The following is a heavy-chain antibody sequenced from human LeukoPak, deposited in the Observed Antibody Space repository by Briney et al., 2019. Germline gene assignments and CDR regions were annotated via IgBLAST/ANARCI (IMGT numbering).Heavy chain of an antibody. Sequence: GGSLRLSCAASGFTFDDYAMHWVREAPGKGLEWVSAISGSGGSTYYADSVKGRFTISRDNSKNTLYLQMNSLRAEDKAVYYCAKGAIVVVPAAIPSGYYFDYWGQGTLVTVSS. J-gene: IGHJ4*02. V-gene: IGHV3-23*01. CDR1: GFTFDDYA. CDR3: AKGAIVVVPAAIPSGYYFDY. CDR2: ISGSGGST. D-gene: IGHD2-2*02.